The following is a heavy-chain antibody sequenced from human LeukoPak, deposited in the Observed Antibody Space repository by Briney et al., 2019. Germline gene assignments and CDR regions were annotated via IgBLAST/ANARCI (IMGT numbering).Heavy chain of an antibody. J-gene: IGHJ4*02. Sequence: ASVKVSCKASGYTFTGYYMHWVRQAPGQGLEWMGWINPNSGGTNYAQKFQGWVTMTRDTSISTAYMELSRLRSDDTAVYYCARAYYDSSGYYYFDYWGQGTLVTVSS. D-gene: IGHD3-22*01. CDR3: ARAYYDSSGYYYFDY. V-gene: IGHV1-2*04. CDR2: INPNSGGT. CDR1: GYTFTGYY.